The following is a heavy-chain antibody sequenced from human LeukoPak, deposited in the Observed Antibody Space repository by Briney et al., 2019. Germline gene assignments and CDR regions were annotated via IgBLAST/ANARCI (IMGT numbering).Heavy chain of an antibody. J-gene: IGHJ3*02. CDR1: GYTFTSYY. CDR2: INPSGGGT. CDR3: ARYPGSGWYSALVAFDI. Sequence: ASVKVSCKASGYTFTSYYMHWVRQAPGQGLEWMGIINPSGGGTSYAQKFQGRVTMTRDTSISTAYMELSRLRSDDTAVYYCARYPGSGWYSALVAFDIWGQGTMVTVSS. D-gene: IGHD6-19*01. V-gene: IGHV1-46*01.